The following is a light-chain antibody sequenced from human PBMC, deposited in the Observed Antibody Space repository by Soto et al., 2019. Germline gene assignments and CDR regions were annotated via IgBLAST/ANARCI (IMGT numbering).Light chain of an antibody. CDR1: ESLMPSDGKTY. J-gene: IGKJ5*01. CDR3: MQSIQVPIT. V-gene: IGKV2D-29*01. Sequence: EIVMSQTELSLSVAPGQPASIPCKSSESLMPSDGKTYLDWYLQKPGQPPHLLIYELSNRFSGVPDKCSSGSWTDLTLKISRVEAEDVSVYYCMQSIQVPITFGQGTRLEIK. CDR2: ELS.